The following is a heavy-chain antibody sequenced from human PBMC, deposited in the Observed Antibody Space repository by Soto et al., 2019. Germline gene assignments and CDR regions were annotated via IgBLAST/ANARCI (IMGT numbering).Heavy chain of an antibody. CDR2: IFYTGTT. V-gene: IGHV4-39*01. J-gene: IGHJ4*02. CDR3: ARHGSF. CDR1: NGSISTTSYN. Sequence: QMQLQESGPGLVKPSETLSLTCTVSNGSISTTSYNWGWIRQSPGKGLEWIGTIFYTGTTSYNPSLKSAVTITVLTSNNQCSLKRASVTAADTVVYYCARHGSFWGQGILVVVSS. D-gene: IGHD3-16*02.